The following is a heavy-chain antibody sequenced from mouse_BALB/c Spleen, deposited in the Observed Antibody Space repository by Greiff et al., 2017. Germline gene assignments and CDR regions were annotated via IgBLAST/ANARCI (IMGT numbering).Heavy chain of an antibody. CDR2: IDPENGDT. CDR1: GFNIKDYY. CDR3: ARYDGYYDGYAMDY. Sequence: VQLQQSGAELVRSGASVKLSCTASGFNIKDYYMHWVKQRPEQGLEWIGWIDPENGDTEYAPKFQGKATMTADTSSNTAYLQLSSLTSEDTAVYYCARYDGYYDGYAMDYWGQGTSVTVSS. D-gene: IGHD2-3*01. V-gene: IGHV14-4*02. J-gene: IGHJ4*01.